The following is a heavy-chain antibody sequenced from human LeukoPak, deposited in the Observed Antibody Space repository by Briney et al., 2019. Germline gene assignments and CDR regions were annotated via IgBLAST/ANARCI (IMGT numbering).Heavy chain of an antibody. D-gene: IGHD5-18*01. V-gene: IGHV3-21*01. CDR3: VRDSLVGYGHRYFDC. Sequence: GGSLRLSCAASGFTFSSYAMGWVRQAPGKGLEWVSCISSSGGSTYYADSVKGRFSISRDNAKNSLYLQMNSLRVEDTAVYYCVRDSLVGYGHRYFDCWGQGTLVTVSS. CDR1: GFTFSSYA. CDR2: ISSSGGST. J-gene: IGHJ4*02.